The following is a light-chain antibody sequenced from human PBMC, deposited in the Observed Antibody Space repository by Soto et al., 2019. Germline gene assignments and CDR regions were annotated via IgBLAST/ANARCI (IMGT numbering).Light chain of an antibody. CDR2: GAT. Sequence: EIVLTQSPGTLSLSPGERATLSCRASQSVSSSHLAWYQQNPGQAPRLLIYGATSRATGIPDRFSGSGSGTDFTLTISSLQAEDVAVYYCQQYYRTPPSFGQGTKLEIK. CDR1: QSVSSSH. V-gene: IGKV3-20*01. CDR3: QQYYRTPPS. J-gene: IGKJ2*03.